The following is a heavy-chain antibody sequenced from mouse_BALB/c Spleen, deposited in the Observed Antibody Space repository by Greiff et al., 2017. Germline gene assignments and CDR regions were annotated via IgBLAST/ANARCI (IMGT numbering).Heavy chain of an antibody. CDR3: ARAGGYFDY. CDR2: IYPGGGYT. J-gene: IGHJ2*01. D-gene: IGHD1-1*02. CDR1: GYTFTNYW. Sequence: VKLVESGAELVRPGTSVKISCKASGYTFTNYWLGWVKQRPGHGLEWIGDIYPGGGYTNYNEKFKGKATLTADTSSSTAYMQLSSLTSEDSAVYFCARAGGYFDYWGQGTTLTVSS. V-gene: IGHV1-63*02.